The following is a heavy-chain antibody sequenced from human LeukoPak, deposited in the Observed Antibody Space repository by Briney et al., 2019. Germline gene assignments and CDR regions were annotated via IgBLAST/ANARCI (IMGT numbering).Heavy chain of an antibody. CDR1: RYTFTGYY. D-gene: IGHD3-10*01. CDR2: INPNSGGT. CDR3: ATHYGSGSYSGRGYYGMDV. J-gene: IGHJ6*04. Sequence: ASVKVSCKASRYTFTGYYMHWVRQAPGQGLEWMGWINPNSGGTNYAQKFQGWVTMTRDTSISTAYMELSRLRSDDTAVYYCATHYGSGSYSGRGYYGMDVWGKGTTVTVSS. V-gene: IGHV1-2*04.